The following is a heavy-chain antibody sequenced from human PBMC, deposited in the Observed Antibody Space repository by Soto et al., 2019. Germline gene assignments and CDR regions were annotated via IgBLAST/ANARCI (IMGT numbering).Heavy chain of an antibody. CDR1: GFTFSNYA. Sequence: GGSLRLSCAASGFTFSNYAMSWVRQAPGKGLEWVSGISGSGDSTYYADSAKGRFTISRDNSKNTLYLQMNSLRAEDTAVYYCAKGVPGIAVAGTGYFQHWGQGTLVTVSS. CDR3: AKGVPGIAVAGTGYFQH. CDR2: ISGSGDST. J-gene: IGHJ1*01. V-gene: IGHV3-23*01. D-gene: IGHD6-19*01.